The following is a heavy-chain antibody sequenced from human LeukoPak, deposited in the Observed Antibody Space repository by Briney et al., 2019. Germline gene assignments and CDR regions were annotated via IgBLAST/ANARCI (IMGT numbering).Heavy chain of an antibody. V-gene: IGHV3-21*01. CDR1: GFTFSSYS. CDR2: ISSSSSYI. D-gene: IGHD6-19*01. J-gene: IGHJ1*01. CDR3: ARDRKAVAGAEYCQH. Sequence: GGSLRLSCAASGFTFSSYSMNWVRQAPGKGLEWVSSISSSSSYIYYADSVKGRFTISRDNAKNSLYLQMNSLRAEDTAVYYCARDRKAVAGAEYCQHWGQGTLVTVSS.